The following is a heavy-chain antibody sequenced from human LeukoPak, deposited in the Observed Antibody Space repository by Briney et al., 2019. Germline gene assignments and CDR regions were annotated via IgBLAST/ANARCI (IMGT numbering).Heavy chain of an antibody. CDR3: ARGGGLDV. D-gene: IGHD3-16*01. J-gene: IGHJ6*02. Sequence: GGSLRLSCAASGFTFSSYWMNWARQAPGKGLEWVASINHNGNVNYYVDSVKRRFTISRDNAKNSLYLQMSNLRAEDTAVYFCARGGGLDVWGQGATVTVSS. CDR1: GFTFSSYW. V-gene: IGHV3-7*03. CDR2: INHNGNVN.